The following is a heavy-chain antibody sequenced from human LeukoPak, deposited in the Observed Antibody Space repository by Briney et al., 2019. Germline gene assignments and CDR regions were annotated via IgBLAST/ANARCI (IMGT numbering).Heavy chain of an antibody. V-gene: IGHV4-39*07. J-gene: IGHJ4*02. CDR2: IYYSGST. Sequence: SETLSLTCTVSGGSISSSSYYWGWIRQPPGKGLECIGNIYYSGSTYSNPSLKSRVTISVDTSKNQFSLKLSPVTAADAAVYYFARVSWQLAEEVYWCQGTLLTVSS. D-gene: IGHD6-6*01. CDR3: ARVSWQLAEEVY. CDR1: GGSISSSSYY.